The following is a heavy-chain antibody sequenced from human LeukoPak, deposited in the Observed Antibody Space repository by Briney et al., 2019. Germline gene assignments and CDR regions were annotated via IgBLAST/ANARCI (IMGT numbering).Heavy chain of an antibody. CDR2: IYYSGST. CDR3: ARSWNDRGALYFDY. CDR1: GGSISSYY. J-gene: IGHJ4*02. V-gene: IGHV4-59*01. D-gene: IGHD1-1*01. Sequence: PSETLSLTCTVSGGSISSYYWSWIRQPPGKGLEWIGYIYYSGSTNYNPSLKSRVTISVDTSKNQFSLKLSSVTAADTAVYYCARSWNDRGALYFDYWGQGTLVTVSS.